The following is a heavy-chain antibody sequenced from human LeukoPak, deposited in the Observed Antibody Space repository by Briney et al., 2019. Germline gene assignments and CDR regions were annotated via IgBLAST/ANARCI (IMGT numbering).Heavy chain of an antibody. J-gene: IGHJ4*02. Sequence: GGSLRLSCAAPGFTFSSYAVSWVRQAPGKGLEWVSAISGSGGSTYYADSVKGRFTISRDNSKNTLYLQMNSLRAEDTAVYYCAKDLSGSYAFDYWGQGTLVTVSS. V-gene: IGHV3-23*01. CDR2: ISGSGGST. D-gene: IGHD1-26*01. CDR3: AKDLSGSYAFDY. CDR1: GFTFSSYA.